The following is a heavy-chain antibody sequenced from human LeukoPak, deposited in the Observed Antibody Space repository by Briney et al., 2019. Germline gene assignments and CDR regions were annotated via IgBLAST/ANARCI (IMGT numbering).Heavy chain of an antibody. J-gene: IGHJ4*02. CDR1: RFTFSNYW. Sequence: PAGSLRLSCAASRFTFSNYWMSWVRQAPGKGLEWLTNIRQDGSEKYYVDSVKGRFPISRDNAKNSLYLQMNSLRAEDTAVYYCASQKNGASDYWGQGTLVTVSS. D-gene: IGHD1-1*01. CDR2: IRQDGSEK. CDR3: ASQKNGASDY. V-gene: IGHV3-7*05.